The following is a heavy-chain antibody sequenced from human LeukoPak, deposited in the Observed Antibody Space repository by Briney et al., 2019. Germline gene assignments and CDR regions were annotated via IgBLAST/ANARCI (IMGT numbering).Heavy chain of an antibody. V-gene: IGHV3-30*02. J-gene: IGHJ6*03. CDR1: GFTFSSYG. D-gene: IGHD5-18*01. Sequence: PGGSLRLSCAASGFTFSSYGMHWVRQAPGKGLEGVAFIRYDGSNKYYADSVKGRFTISRDNSKNTLYLQMNSLRAEDTAVYYCAKLATAMVPLYYYYMDVWGKGTTVTISS. CDR3: AKLATAMVPLYYYYMDV. CDR2: IRYDGSNK.